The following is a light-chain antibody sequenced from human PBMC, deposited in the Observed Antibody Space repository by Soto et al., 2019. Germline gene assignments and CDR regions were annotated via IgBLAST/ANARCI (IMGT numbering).Light chain of an antibody. Sequence: QSALTQPPSVSGFPGQSVAISCTGTSSEVGSYNRVAWYQQPPGTAPKLMIYEVSNRPSGVPDRFSGSKSGNTASLTISGLQAEDEADYYCSSFTSSSTYVFGTGTKVTVL. CDR2: EVS. CDR3: SSFTSSSTYV. CDR1: SSEVGSYNR. J-gene: IGLJ1*01. V-gene: IGLV2-18*02.